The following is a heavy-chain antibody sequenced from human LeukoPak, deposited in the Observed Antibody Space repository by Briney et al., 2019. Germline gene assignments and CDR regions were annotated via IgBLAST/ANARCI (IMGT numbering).Heavy chain of an antibody. CDR3: ARLLSGWYRDN. V-gene: IGHV4-4*07. D-gene: IGHD6-19*01. CDR1: NGSINNEY. Sequence: PSETLSLTCSVSNGSINNEYWGWVRQPAGKGLEWIGRIYISGITNYNPSLKSRVTILADKSKNQVSLKLSSVTAADTAVYFCARLLSGWYRDNWGQGTLVTVSS. CDR2: IYISGIT. J-gene: IGHJ4*02.